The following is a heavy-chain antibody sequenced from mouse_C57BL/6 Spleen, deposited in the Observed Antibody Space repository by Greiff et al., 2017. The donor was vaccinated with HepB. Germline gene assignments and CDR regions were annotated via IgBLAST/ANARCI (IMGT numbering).Heavy chain of an antibody. Sequence: QVQLKESGAELARPGASVKLSCKASGYTFTSYGISWVKQRTGQGLEWIGEIYPRSGNTYYNEKFKGKATLTADKSSSTAYMELRSLTSEDSAVYFCARLDGYYVDYWGQGTTLTVSS. CDR2: IYPRSGNT. J-gene: IGHJ2*01. CDR1: GYTFTSYG. CDR3: ARLDGYYVDY. D-gene: IGHD2-3*01. V-gene: IGHV1-81*01.